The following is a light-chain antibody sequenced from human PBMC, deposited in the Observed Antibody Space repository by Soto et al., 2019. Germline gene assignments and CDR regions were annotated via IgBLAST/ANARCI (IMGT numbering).Light chain of an antibody. V-gene: IGKV2-28*01. Sequence: DIVMTQSPLSLPFTPGEPASISCRSSQSLLHSNGYNYLDRYLQKPGQSPQLLIYVGSNPACGDPDRFRGGGSGTDFTLKISRVEAEDVGVYYCMQALQSPRTFGQGTKLEIK. CDR3: MQALQSPRT. CDR2: VGS. J-gene: IGKJ2*01. CDR1: QSLLHSNGYNY.